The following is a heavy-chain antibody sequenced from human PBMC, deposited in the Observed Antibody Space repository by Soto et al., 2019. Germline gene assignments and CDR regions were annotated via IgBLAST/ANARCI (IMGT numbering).Heavy chain of an antibody. Sequence: PSETLSLTCAVSGGSVSSGIYYLSWIRQPPGKGLEWIGYIYYSGSTNYNPSLKSRVTISVDTSKNQFSLKLSSVTAADTAVYYCARGDYYDSSGYQPHFDYWGQGTLVTVSS. CDR2: IYYSGST. D-gene: IGHD3-22*01. CDR1: GGSVSSGIYY. V-gene: IGHV4-61*01. J-gene: IGHJ4*02. CDR3: ARGDYYDSSGYQPHFDY.